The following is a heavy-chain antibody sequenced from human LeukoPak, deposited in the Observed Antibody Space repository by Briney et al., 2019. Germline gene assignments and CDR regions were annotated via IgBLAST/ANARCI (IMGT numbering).Heavy chain of an antibody. D-gene: IGHD3-10*01. CDR3: ARDRWFGELYGMDV. Sequence: GGSLRLPCAASGFTFSSYSMNWVRQAPGKGLEWVSSISSSSSYIYYADSVKGRFTISRDNAKNSLYLQMNSLRAEDTAVYYCARDRWFGELYGMDVWGQGTTVTVSS. V-gene: IGHV3-21*01. J-gene: IGHJ6*02. CDR1: GFTFSSYS. CDR2: ISSSSSYI.